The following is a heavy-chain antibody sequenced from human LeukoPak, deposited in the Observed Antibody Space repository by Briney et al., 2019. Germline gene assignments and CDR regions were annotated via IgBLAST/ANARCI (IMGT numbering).Heavy chain of an antibody. CDR2: VYYSGST. V-gene: IGHV4-59*08. CDR1: GGSISSYY. Sequence: SETLSLTCTVSGGSISSYYLSWIRQPPGTGLEWIGYVYYSGSTNYNPSLKSRVTISVDTSKNQFSLELSSVTAADTAVYYCATGGSSSYAFHIWGQGTMVTVSS. D-gene: IGHD6-13*01. CDR3: ATGGSSSYAFHI. J-gene: IGHJ3*02.